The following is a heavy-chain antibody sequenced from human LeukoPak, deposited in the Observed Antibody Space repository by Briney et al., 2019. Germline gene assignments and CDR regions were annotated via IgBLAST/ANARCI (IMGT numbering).Heavy chain of an antibody. CDR2: INRHGRT. CDR3: ATGGATPMVFRY. J-gene: IGHJ4*02. Sequence: PSETLSLTCAVYGGSFSDYYWSWIRQPPGKGLEWIGEINRHGRTNYSPSLKGRVSISVDTSKNQFSLTLTSLTAADTAVYYCATGGATPMVFRYWGQGTLVTVSS. V-gene: IGHV4-34*01. D-gene: IGHD3-10*01. CDR1: GGSFSDYY.